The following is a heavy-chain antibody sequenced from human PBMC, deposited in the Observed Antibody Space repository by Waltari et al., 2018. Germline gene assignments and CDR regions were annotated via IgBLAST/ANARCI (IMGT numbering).Heavy chain of an antibody. J-gene: IGHJ4*02. CDR1: GGSFSGYY. V-gene: IGHV4-34*01. CDR2: INYTGST. D-gene: IGHD6-13*01. Sequence: QVQLQQWGAGLLKTSETLSLTCPVYGGSFSGYYWSWIRQPPGKGLEGVGEINYTGSTTYKPSLKSRVTISVDTSKNQFSLKLSSVTAADTAVYFCARKGYTSSWYNYWGQGTLVTVSS. CDR3: ARKGYTSSWYNY.